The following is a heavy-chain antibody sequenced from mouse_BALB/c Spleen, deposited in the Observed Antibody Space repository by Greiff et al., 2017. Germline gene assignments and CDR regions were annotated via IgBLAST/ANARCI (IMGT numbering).Heavy chain of an antibody. V-gene: IGHV5-6-5*01. Sequence: EVNLVESGGGLVKPGGSLKLSCAASGFTFSSYAMSWVRQTPEKRLEWVASISSGGSTYYPDSVKGRFTISRDNARNILYLQMSSLRSEDTAMYYCARMYDGYAMDYWGQGTSVTVSS. D-gene: IGHD2-14*01. J-gene: IGHJ4*01. CDR1: GFTFSSYA. CDR3: ARMYDGYAMDY. CDR2: ISSGGST.